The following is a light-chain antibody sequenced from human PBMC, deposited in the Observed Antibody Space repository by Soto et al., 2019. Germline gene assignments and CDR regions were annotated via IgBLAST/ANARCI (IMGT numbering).Light chain of an antibody. V-gene: IGKV1-6*01. J-gene: IGKJ1*01. Sequence: QMTRSPWSVSASVGEKIIITCRASRDVGSDVSWYQQKPGQAPKLLIYAASNLYTGVPSRFSGSRSGTEFTLTISSLQPEDFASYYCLQDYGDSWTFGQGTKVDIK. CDR3: LQDYGDSWT. CDR1: RDVGSD. CDR2: AAS.